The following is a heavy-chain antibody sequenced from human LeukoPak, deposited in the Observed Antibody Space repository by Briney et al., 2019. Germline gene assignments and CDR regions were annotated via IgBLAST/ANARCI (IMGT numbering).Heavy chain of an antibody. J-gene: IGHJ4*02. CDR2: ISYDGSNK. Sequence: GGSLRLSCAASGFTFSSYGMHWVRQAPGKGLEWVAVISYDGSNKYYADSVKGRFTISRDNSKNTLYLQMNSLRAGDTAVYYCAKGAQWLEYWGQGTLVTVSS. V-gene: IGHV3-30*18. D-gene: IGHD6-19*01. CDR1: GFTFSSYG. CDR3: AKGAQWLEY.